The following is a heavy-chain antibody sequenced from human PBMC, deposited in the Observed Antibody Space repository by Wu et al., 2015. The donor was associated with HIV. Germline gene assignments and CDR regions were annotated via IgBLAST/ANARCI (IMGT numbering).Heavy chain of an antibody. V-gene: IGHV1-46*01. Sequence: QVQLVQSGAEVKKPGASVKVACQTSGYIFTTKYIHWVRQAPGQGLEWMGIINPGGGSPNYAQKFQDRVIMTRDTSTSTVYMELRSLRFEDTAVYYCARMPQVGQQLDWYFDLWGRGTLVTVSS. CDR2: INPGGGSP. CDR1: GYIFTTKY. J-gene: IGHJ2*01. D-gene: IGHD6-13*01. CDR3: ARMPQVGQQLDWYFDL.